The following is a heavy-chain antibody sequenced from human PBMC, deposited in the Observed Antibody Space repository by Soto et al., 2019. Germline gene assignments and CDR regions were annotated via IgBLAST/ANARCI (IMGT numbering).Heavy chain of an antibody. J-gene: IGHJ3*02. CDR2: MSHSGGT. V-gene: IGHV4-34*01. Sequence: QVQLQQWGAGLLKPSETLSLTCAVFGGSVNSGNYYWSWIRQPPGKGLEWIGEMSHSGGTHFNPSLKSRVTISVDPSKNQFPPKMSSVTAADTALYYCARVERGTATTVVDAFDIWGPGTMVTVSS. CDR3: ARVERGTATTVVDAFDI. CDR1: GGSVNSGNYY. D-gene: IGHD1-1*01.